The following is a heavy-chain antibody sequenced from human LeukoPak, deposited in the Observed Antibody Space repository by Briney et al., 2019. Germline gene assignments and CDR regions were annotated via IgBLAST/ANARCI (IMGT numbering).Heavy chain of an antibody. CDR1: GGTFSSYA. Sequence: SVKVSCKAPGGTFSSYAISWVRQAPGQGLEWMGRIIPILGIANYAQKFQGRVTITADKSTSTAYMELSSLRSEDTAVYYCALAPYCGGDCGEAFDIWGQGTMVTVSS. CDR3: ALAPYCGGDCGEAFDI. D-gene: IGHD2-21*02. J-gene: IGHJ3*02. CDR2: IIPILGIA. V-gene: IGHV1-69*04.